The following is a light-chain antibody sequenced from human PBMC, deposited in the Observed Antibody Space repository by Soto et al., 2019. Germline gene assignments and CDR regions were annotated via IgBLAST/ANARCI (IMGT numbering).Light chain of an antibody. CDR3: QQLNHYPWFT. Sequence: EIVMTQSPATLSLSPGERATLSCRASLSVSSDLAWYRQKPGQAPRLLIYRAFTRATGIPARFSGSGFGTDFTLTISSLQSEDFATYYCQQLNHYPWFTFGPGTKVDFK. CDR1: LSVSSD. CDR2: RAF. V-gene: IGKV3-15*01. J-gene: IGKJ3*01.